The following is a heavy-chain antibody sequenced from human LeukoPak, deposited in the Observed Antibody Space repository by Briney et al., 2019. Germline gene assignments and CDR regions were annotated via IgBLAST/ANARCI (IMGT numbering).Heavy chain of an antibody. J-gene: IGHJ4*02. Sequence: GGSLRLSCVASGFTFTNYWMTWVRQAPGKRPEWVANIKQDGNEKIYVDSVKGRFTISRDNSKKSVYLQMNSLRAEDTAVYYRATLAGAVTYWGQGTLVTVSS. CDR2: IKQDGNEK. V-gene: IGHV3-7*03. CDR1: GFTFTNYW. CDR3: ATLAGAVTY. D-gene: IGHD1-26*01.